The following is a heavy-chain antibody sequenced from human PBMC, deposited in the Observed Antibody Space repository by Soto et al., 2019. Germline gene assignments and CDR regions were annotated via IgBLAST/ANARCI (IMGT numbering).Heavy chain of an antibody. D-gene: IGHD3-10*01. CDR2: ISPMFGAA. J-gene: IGHJ4*02. Sequence: QVQLVQSGAEMKKPGSSVKVSCQSSGVTFNSYAMNWVRQAPGHGPEWMGDISPMFGAANYAPKFQGRVTITADESTGTSYMQLSSLTSEDTALYFCAREVQVHTPAFVYWGQGTLVTVSS. V-gene: IGHV1-69*19. CDR1: GVTFNSYA. CDR3: AREVQVHTPAFVY.